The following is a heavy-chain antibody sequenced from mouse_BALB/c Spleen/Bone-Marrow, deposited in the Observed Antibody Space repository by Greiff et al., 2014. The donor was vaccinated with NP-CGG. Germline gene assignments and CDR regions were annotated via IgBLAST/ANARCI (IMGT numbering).Heavy chain of an antibody. V-gene: IGHV5-4*02. Sequence: EVHLEESGGGLVKPGGSLKLSCAASGFTFSDYYMYWVRQTPEKRLEWVATISDGGGYTYYPDSVWGRFTISRDNAKNNLYLQMSSVKSEDTAMYYCARSGGRYGAMDYWGQGTSVTVFS. CDR2: ISDGGGYT. CDR3: ARSGGRYGAMDY. J-gene: IGHJ4*01. D-gene: IGHD2-10*02. CDR1: GFTFSDYY.